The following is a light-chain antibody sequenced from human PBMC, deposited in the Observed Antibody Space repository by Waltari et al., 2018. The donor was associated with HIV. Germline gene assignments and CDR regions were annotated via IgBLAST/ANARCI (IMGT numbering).Light chain of an antibody. CDR3: QQANSFPLG. V-gene: IGKV1-12*01. CDR2: AAS. J-gene: IGKJ4*02. CDR1: QGIAGW. Sequence: DILMTQSPSSVSASVGDRVTITCRASQGIAGWLAWYQQKPGKAPKLLIYAASSLASGVPSRFSGSGSGTDFSLTISSLQPEDCAAYYCQQANSFPLGFGGGTRVEI.